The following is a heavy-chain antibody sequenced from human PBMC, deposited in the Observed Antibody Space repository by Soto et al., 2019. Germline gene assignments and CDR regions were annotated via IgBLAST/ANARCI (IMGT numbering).Heavy chain of an antibody. Sequence: ASVKVSCKASGYTFTGYYIYWIRQAPGQGVERMGWINPDSGDTNYAQNFQGRVTMTRDTSTNTAIMALSRLRPDDTAVYYCASGPSFLLCPLNPWGQGALVTFSS. CDR2: INPDSGDT. D-gene: IGHD3-3*01. CDR3: ASGPSFLLCPLNP. CDR1: GYTFTGYY. V-gene: IGHV1-2*02. J-gene: IGHJ5*02.